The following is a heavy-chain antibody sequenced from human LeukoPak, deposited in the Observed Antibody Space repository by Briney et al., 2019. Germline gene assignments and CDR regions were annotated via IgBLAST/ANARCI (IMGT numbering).Heavy chain of an antibody. Sequence: VSGPTLVKPTQTLTLTCTFSGFSLSTSGVGVGWIRQPPGKALEWLALIYWNDDKRYSPSLKSRLTITKDTSKDQVVLTMTNMDPVDTAPYYCARRLYWAWCDPWGQGTLVTVSS. CDR1: GFSLSTSGVG. V-gene: IGHV2-5*01. CDR2: IYWNDDK. D-gene: IGHD2-8*02. J-gene: IGHJ5*02. CDR3: ARRLYWAWCDP.